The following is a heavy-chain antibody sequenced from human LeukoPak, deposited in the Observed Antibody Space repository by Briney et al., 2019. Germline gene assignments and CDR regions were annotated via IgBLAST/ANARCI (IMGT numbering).Heavy chain of an antibody. CDR2: IYSGGST. D-gene: IGHD6-13*01. Sequence: QTGGSLRLSCAASGFTVSSNYMSWVRQAPGKGLEWVSVIYSGGSTYYADSVKGRFTISRDNSKNTVYVEMNSLRTEDTAVYYCATEKTAAGGFVFDYWGQGTLVTVSS. J-gene: IGHJ4*02. V-gene: IGHV3-66*01. CDR3: ATEKTAAGGFVFDY. CDR1: GFTVSSNY.